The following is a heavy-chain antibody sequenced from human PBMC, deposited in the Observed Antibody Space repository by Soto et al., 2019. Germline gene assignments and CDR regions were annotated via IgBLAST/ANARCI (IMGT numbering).Heavy chain of an antibody. D-gene: IGHD6-13*01. J-gene: IGHJ4*02. CDR3: AREFQQQPLDY. CDR1: GYTFTTYG. V-gene: IGHV1-18*01. CDR2: ISTYNGNT. Sequence: QVQLVQSGAEVKKPGASVKVSCKAPGYTFTTYGISWVRQAPGQGLEWMGWISTYNGNTNYAQKLQGRVTMTTDTSTSTAYRELRSLRSDDTAVYYCAREFQQQPLDYWGQGTLVTVSS.